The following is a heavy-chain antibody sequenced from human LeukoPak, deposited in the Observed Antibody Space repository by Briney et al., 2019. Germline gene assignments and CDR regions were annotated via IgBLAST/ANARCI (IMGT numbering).Heavy chain of an antibody. CDR2: INSDGSST. CDR1: GFTFRNFW. D-gene: IGHD1-14*01. Sequence: QPGGSLRLSCAASGFTFRNFWMHWVRQAPGKGLLWVSRINSDGSSTTYADSVKGRFSISRDNAKNTLYLQMNSLRAEDTAVYYCARGPATYNWNHFFDYWGQGTLVTVSS. CDR3: ARGPATYNWNHFFDY. V-gene: IGHV3-74*01. J-gene: IGHJ4*02.